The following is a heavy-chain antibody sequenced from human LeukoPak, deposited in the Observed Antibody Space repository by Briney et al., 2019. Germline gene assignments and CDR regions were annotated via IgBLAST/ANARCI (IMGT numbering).Heavy chain of an antibody. Sequence: PSETLSLTCTVSGGSISSSSYYWGWLRQPPGKGLEWIGSINYSGSTYYNPSLRSRVTISVDTSKNQFSLKLTSVTAANTAVYYCARRPAGAAVAVPYFDYWGQGTLVTVSS. V-gene: IGHV4-39*01. CDR2: INYSGST. CDR1: GGSISSSSYY. J-gene: IGHJ4*02. D-gene: IGHD6-19*01. CDR3: ARRPAGAAVAVPYFDY.